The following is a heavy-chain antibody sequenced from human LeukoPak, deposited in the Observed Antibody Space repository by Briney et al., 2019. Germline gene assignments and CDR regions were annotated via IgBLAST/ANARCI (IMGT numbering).Heavy chain of an antibody. V-gene: IGHV4-59*01. CDR2: IYSSGST. J-gene: IGHJ4*02. CDR3: ARGAAATY. CDR1: GGSISRYY. D-gene: IGHD6-13*01. Sequence: LETLSLTCTVSGGSISRYYWSWIRQPPGKGLEWIGYIYSSGSTNYNPSLKSRVTISVDTSKNQFSLKLSSVTAADTAVYYCARGAAATYWGQGTLVTVSS.